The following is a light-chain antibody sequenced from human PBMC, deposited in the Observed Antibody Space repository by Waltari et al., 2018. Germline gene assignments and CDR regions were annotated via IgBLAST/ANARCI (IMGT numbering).Light chain of an antibody. Sequence: QSALTQPASVSGSPGQSITISCTGTSSDVGGYNFVSWYQQEPGKAPKVMIFDVRKRPSGFSDRFSGSKSGKTASLTISGLQAEDEADYYCSSYTGGSTFVLFGGGTKLTVL. J-gene: IGLJ2*01. CDR1: SSDVGGYNF. CDR3: SSYTGGSTFVL. CDR2: DVR. V-gene: IGLV2-14*01.